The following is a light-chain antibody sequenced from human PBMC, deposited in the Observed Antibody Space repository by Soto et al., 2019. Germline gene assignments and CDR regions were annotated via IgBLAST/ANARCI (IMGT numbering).Light chain of an antibody. CDR3: QQRRNWPLT. J-gene: IGKJ4*01. CDR1: QSVDSY. V-gene: IGKV3-11*01. CDR2: DVS. Sequence: EIVSTQSPATLSLSAGERATLSCRASQSVDSYLTWYQQKPGQAPRLLIYDVSKRATGIPVRFSGSGSGTDFTLTISSLEPEDVAIYYCQQRRNWPLTFGGGTKVEIK.